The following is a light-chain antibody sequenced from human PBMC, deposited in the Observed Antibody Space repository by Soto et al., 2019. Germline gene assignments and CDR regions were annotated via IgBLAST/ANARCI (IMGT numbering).Light chain of an antibody. CDR3: LQDYNYPRT. CDR1: QGISRD. J-gene: IGKJ1*01. V-gene: IGKV1-6*01. CDR2: AAS. Sequence: AIQMTQSPSSLSASVGDRVTISCRASQGISRDLAWYQQRPGTVPKLLIFAASSLQSGVPSRFSGSGSGTDFTLTISSLQPEDFATYYCLQDYNYPRTFGQGTKVEVK.